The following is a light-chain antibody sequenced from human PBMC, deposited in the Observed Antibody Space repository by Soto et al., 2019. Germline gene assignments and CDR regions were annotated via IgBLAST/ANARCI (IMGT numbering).Light chain of an antibody. CDR1: SSDVGKYDY. Sequence: QSVLAQPPSASGSPGQSVTISCTGTSSDVGKYDYVSWFQHRPGKAPKLIIYEVSKRPSGVPDRFSGSKSGSTASLTVSGLQTEDEADYYCSSYTSRTTPYVFGGGTKVTVL. CDR2: EVS. CDR3: SSYTSRTTPYV. V-gene: IGLV2-8*01. J-gene: IGLJ1*01.